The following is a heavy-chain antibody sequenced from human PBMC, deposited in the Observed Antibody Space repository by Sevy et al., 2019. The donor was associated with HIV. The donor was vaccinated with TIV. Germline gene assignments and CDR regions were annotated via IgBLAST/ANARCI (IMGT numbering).Heavy chain of an antibody. Sequence: ASVKVSFKASGYTFSSYGISWVRQAPGQGLEWMGWISGYNGNTNFAQKLQGRVTMTTDTSTSTAYMEVRSLRSDDTAVYYCARAGYLNWFDPWGQGTLVTVSS. D-gene: IGHD1-1*01. J-gene: IGHJ5*02. CDR3: ARAGYLNWFDP. CDR2: ISGYNGNT. CDR1: GYTFSSYG. V-gene: IGHV1-18*01.